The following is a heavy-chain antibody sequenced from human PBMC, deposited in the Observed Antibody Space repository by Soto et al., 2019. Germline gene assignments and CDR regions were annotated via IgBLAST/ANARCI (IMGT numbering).Heavy chain of an antibody. CDR1: GGSISSSSYY. Sequence: QLQLQESGPGLVKPSETLSLTCTVSGGSISSSSYYWGWIRQPPGKGLEWIGSIYYSGRTYYNPSLKSLVTISVDTSKNQFSLKLSSVTAADTAVYYCARHDYYYYGMDVWGQGTTVTGSS. J-gene: IGHJ6*02. CDR3: ARHDYYYYGMDV. CDR2: IYYSGRT. V-gene: IGHV4-39*01.